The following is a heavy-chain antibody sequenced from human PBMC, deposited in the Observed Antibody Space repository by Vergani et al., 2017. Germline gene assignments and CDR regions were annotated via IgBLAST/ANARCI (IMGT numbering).Heavy chain of an antibody. D-gene: IGHD1-1*01. J-gene: IGHJ4*02. CDR3: ARHTTYTDS. CDR1: EYSFGNYW. Sequence: EVELVKSGPEMRKPGESLKISCKGSEYSFGNYWIGWVRQMPGKGLEWMGIIYPADSDTRYSPSFQGQVTISADKSISTAFLQWDSLKASDTALYYCARHTTYTDSWGQGTLVTVS. CDR2: IYPADSDT. V-gene: IGHV5-51*01.